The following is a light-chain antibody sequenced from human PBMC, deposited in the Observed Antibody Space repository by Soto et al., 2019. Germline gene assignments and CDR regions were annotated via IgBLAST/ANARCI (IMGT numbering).Light chain of an antibody. CDR2: GAS. CDR1: QSVNSN. J-gene: IGKJ5*01. V-gene: IGKV3-15*01. CDR3: QQYNNWPIT. Sequence: EIVMTQSPDTLSVSPGERATLSCRASQSVNSNLAWYQQKPGQAPRLLISGASTRATGIPARFSGSGSGTEFTLSISSLQSEDFAVYYCQQYNNWPITFGQGTRLEMK.